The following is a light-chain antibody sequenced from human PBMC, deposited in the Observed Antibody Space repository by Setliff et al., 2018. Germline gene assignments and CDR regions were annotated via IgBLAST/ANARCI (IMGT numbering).Light chain of an antibody. CDR1: SSKIGSNT. CDR2: SNN. CDR3: AAWDDSLNGVV. J-gene: IGLJ2*01. Sequence: QSALTQPPSASGTPGQRVTISCSGSSSKIGSNTVNWYQQLPGTAPKLLIYSNNQRPSGVPDRFSGPKSGTSASLAISGLQSEDEADYYCAAWDDSLNGVVFGGGTKVTVL. V-gene: IGLV1-44*01.